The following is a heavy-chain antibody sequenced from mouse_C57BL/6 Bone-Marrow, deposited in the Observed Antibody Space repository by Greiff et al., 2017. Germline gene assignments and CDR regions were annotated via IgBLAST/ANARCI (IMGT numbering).Heavy chain of an antibody. D-gene: IGHD1-1*02. CDR2: SRNKANDYTT. Sequence: EVQLVESGGGLVQSGRSLRLSCATSGFTFSDFYMEWVRQAPGKGLEWIAASRNKANDYTTEYSASVKGRFIVSRDTSQSILYLQMNALRAEDTAIYYCARDAYGGWFAYWGQGTLVTVSA. J-gene: IGHJ3*01. CDR1: GFTFSDFY. V-gene: IGHV7-1*01. CDR3: ARDAYGGWFAY.